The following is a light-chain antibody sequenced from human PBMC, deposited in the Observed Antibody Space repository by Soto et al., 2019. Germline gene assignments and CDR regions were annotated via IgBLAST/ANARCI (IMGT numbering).Light chain of an antibody. CDR1: QSVNNK. V-gene: IGKV3-15*01. CDR2: DAS. J-gene: IGKJ2*01. CDR3: QQYNKWYT. Sequence: EVVMTQSPASLSVSPGEGATLSCRASQSVNNKLVWYQQKPGQAPRLLIYDASTRATGVPARFSGGGSGTEFTLTISNLQPDDFAVYHCQQYNKWYTFGQGTKLETK.